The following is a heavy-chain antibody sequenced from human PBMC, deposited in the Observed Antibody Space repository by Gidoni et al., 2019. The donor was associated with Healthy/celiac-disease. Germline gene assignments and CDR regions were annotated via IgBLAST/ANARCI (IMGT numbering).Heavy chain of an antibody. CDR1: GFTFSSYS. Sequence: RLSCAASGFTFSSYSMNWVRQAPGKGLEWVSSISSSSSYIYYADSVKGRFTISRDNAKNSLYLQMNSLRAEDTAVYYCARAAFTMINFSAFDIWGQGTMVTVSS. CDR3: ARAAFTMINFSAFDI. CDR2: ISSSSSYI. V-gene: IGHV3-21*01. J-gene: IGHJ3*02. D-gene: IGHD3-22*01.